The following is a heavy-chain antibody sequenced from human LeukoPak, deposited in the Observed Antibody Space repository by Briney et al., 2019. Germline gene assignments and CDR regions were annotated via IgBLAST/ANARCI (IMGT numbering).Heavy chain of an antibody. Sequence: GGSLRLSCAASGFTFSSYSMNWVRQAPGKGLEWVSSISSSSSYIYYADSVKGRFTISRDNAKNSLYLQMNSLRAEDTAVYYCARVGSGYCSSTGCHPTSYYYYYMDVWGKGTTVTISS. V-gene: IGHV3-21*01. D-gene: IGHD2-2*01. CDR2: ISSSSSYI. CDR1: GFTFSSYS. CDR3: ARVGSGYCSSTGCHPTSYYYYYMDV. J-gene: IGHJ6*03.